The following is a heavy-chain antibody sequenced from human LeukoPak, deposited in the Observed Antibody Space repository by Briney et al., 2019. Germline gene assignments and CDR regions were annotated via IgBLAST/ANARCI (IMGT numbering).Heavy chain of an antibody. CDR1: GYTFTVYY. CDR3: ASQNMEWELLAFDY. D-gene: IGHD1-26*01. V-gene: IGHV1-2*06. Sequence: ASVKVSCKASGYTFTVYYMHWLRQAPGQGLEWMGRINPNNGGTNYAQNFQGRVTMTRDTSISTAYMALSSLISDDTAVYYCASQNMEWELLAFDYWGQGTLVTVSS. J-gene: IGHJ4*02. CDR2: INPNNGGT.